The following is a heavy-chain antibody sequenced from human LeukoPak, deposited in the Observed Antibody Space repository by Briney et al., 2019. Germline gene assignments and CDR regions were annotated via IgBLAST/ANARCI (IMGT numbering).Heavy chain of an antibody. D-gene: IGHD2-21*01. CDR3: ARDAIADY. CDR1: EFSVGSNY. J-gene: IGHJ4*02. V-gene: IGHV3-66*01. CDR2: IYSGGST. Sequence: GGSLRLSCAASEFSVGSNYMTWVRQAPGKGLEWVSLIYSGGSTYYADSVKGRFTISRDNSKNTLYLQMNSLRAEDTAVYYCARDAIADYWGQGTLVTVSS.